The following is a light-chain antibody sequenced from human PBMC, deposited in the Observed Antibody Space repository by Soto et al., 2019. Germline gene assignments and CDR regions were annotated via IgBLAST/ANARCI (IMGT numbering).Light chain of an antibody. Sequence: DIVMTQSPASVSVSPGKRATRSSRASQSVSSNLAWYQQKPGQAPRLLIYGASSRATGIPDRFSGSGSGTDFTLTIRRLEPEDLAVYYCQKYGSSPRITVGNGKRLEI. CDR2: GAS. V-gene: IGKV3-20*01. CDR3: QKYGSSPRIT. J-gene: IGKJ5*01. CDR1: QSVSSN.